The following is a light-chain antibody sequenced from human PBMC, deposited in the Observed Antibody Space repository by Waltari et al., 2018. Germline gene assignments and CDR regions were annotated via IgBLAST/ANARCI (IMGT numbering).Light chain of an antibody. J-gene: IGLJ1*01. CDR1: ISDVGNYDL. V-gene: IGLV2-23*02. CDR3: CSYGGPSTPYV. Sequence: HSALTQPASVSGSLGQSITISCTGTISDVGNYDLVSWYQQHPGRAPKLMIHEVYKRPSGISSRFSASKSGATASLTISGLRAEEEADYYCCSYGGPSTPYVFGTGTKVTVL. CDR2: EVY.